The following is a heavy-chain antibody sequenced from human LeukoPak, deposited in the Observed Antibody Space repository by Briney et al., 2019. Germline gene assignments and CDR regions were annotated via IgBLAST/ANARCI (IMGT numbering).Heavy chain of an antibody. D-gene: IGHD3-22*01. CDR2: IRYDGSNK. CDR1: GFTFSSCG. V-gene: IGHV3-30*02. CDR3: AKDEHHYDPDYFDY. J-gene: IGHJ4*02. Sequence: GGSLRLSCAASGFTFSSCGMHWVRQAPGKGLEWVAFIRYDGSNKYYADSVKGRFTISRDNSKNTLYLQMNSLRAEDTAVYYCAKDEHHYDPDYFDYWGQGTLVTVSS.